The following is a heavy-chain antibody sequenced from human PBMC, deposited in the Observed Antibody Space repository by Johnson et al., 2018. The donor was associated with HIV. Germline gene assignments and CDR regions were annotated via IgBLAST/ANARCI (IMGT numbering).Heavy chain of an antibody. CDR2: LHSGGST. J-gene: IGHJ3*02. CDR1: GFTVSSNY. V-gene: IGHV3-66*02. D-gene: IGHD1-26*01. CDR3: AGDQGLIVTDALDI. Sequence: VQLVESGGGLVEPGGSLRLSCVVSGFTVSSNYMSWVRQAPGKGLEWVSVLHSGGSTSYADSVKGRFTISRDNSNNTLHLQMNSLRPEDTAVYYCAGDQGLIVTDALDIWGQGTMVTVSS.